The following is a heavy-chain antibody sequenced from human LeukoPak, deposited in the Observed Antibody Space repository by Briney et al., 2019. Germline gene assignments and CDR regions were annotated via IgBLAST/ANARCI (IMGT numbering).Heavy chain of an antibody. V-gene: IGHV4-34*01. CDR1: GGSLSGYY. CDR2: INHSGST. J-gene: IGHJ4*02. CDR3: TAGYTAMVFDY. D-gene: IGHD5-18*01. Sequence: SETLSLTCTVSGGSLSGYYWSWIRQPPGKGLEWIGEINHSGSTNYNPSLKSRVTISVDTSKNQFSLKLTSVTAADTAVYYCTAGYTAMVFDYWGQGTLVTVSS.